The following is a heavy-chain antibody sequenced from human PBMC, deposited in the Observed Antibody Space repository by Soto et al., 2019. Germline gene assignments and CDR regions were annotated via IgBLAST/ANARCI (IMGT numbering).Heavy chain of an antibody. Sequence: QITLKESGPTLVKPTQTLTLTCTVSGFSLSTSGMGVGWIRQPPGKALEWLALIYWDDDKCYRPSLKSRLTITKDTSKNQVVLTMTNMDPVDTATYYWAQFRESSGYYRVYFQHWGQGTPVTVSS. V-gene: IGHV2-5*02. CDR1: GFSLSTSGMG. CDR2: IYWDDDK. J-gene: IGHJ1*01. CDR3: AQFRESSGYYRVYFQH. D-gene: IGHD3-22*01.